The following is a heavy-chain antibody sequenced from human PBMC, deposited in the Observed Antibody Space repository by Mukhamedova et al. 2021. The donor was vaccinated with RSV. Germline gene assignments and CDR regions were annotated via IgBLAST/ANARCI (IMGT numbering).Heavy chain of an antibody. D-gene: IGHD6-13*01. V-gene: IGHV4-59*13. CDR3: ARDKKQLVFGYYYGMDV. J-gene: IGHJ6*02. Sequence: GKGLEWIGYISYSGSTNYNPSLKSRVTISEDTSKNQFSLKLNSVTAADTAVYYCARDKKQLVFGYYYGMDVWGQGT. CDR2: ISYSGST.